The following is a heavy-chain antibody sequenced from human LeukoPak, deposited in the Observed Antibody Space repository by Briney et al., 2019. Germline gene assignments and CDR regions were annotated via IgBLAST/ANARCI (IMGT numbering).Heavy chain of an antibody. D-gene: IGHD2-21*01. CDR2: ISFDGSDA. CDR3: SNWMDP. J-gene: IGHJ5*02. CDR1: VFTFSGFW. V-gene: IGHV3-74*01. Sequence: GGSLRLSCAASVFTFSGFWMHWVRQAPGKGLVWVSCISFDGSDATYADSVKGRFTISRDNAKNTLHLQMDSLTVEDTADCAVSNWMDPWGQGTLVTVSS.